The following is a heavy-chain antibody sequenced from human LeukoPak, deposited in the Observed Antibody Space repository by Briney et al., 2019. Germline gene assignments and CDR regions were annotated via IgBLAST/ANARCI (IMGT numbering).Heavy chain of an antibody. CDR3: ARGREYYDSSGYFDY. CDR2: INHSGST. CDR1: GGSFSGYY. D-gene: IGHD3-22*01. V-gene: IGHV4-34*01. Sequence: SETLSLTCAVYGGSFSGYYWSWIRQPPGKGLEWIGEINHSGSTNYNPSLKSRVTISVDTSKNQFSLRLSSVTAADTAVYYCARGREYYDSSGYFDYWGQGTLVTVSS. J-gene: IGHJ4*02.